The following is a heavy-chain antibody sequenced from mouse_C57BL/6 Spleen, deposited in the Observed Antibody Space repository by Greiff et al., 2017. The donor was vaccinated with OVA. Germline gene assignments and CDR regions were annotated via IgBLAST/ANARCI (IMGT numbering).Heavy chain of an antibody. Sequence: EVQLVESGPELVKPGDSVKISCKASGYSFTGYFMNWVMQSHGKSLEWIGRINPYNGDTFYNQKFKGKATLTVDKSSSTAHMELRSLTSEDSAVYYCARSEVYYDYGYFDVWGTGTTVTVSS. CDR1: GYSFTGYF. V-gene: IGHV1-20*01. CDR3: ARSEVYYDYGYFDV. CDR2: INPYNGDT. D-gene: IGHD2-4*01. J-gene: IGHJ1*03.